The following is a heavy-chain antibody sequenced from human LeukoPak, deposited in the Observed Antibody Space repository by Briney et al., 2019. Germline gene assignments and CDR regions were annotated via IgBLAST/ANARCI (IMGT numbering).Heavy chain of an antibody. CDR1: GFTFSSYA. V-gene: IGHV3-23*01. J-gene: IGHJ4*02. CDR2: ISGSGGST. D-gene: IGHD6-19*01. Sequence: GGSLRLSCAASGFTFSSYAMSWVRQAPGKGLEWVSAISGSGGSTYYADSVKCRFTISRDNSKNTLYLQMNSLRAEDTAVYYCAKSWQWLENFDYWGQGTLVTVSS. CDR3: AKSWQWLENFDY.